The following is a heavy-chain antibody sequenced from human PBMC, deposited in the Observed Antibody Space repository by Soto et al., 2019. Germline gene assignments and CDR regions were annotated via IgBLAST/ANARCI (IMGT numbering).Heavy chain of an antibody. Sequence: EVQLLESGGGLVQPGGSLRLSCAASGFTFSSYAMSWVRQAPGKGLEWVSAISGSGGSTYYADSVKGRFTISRDNSKNTLYLQMNSLRAEDTAVYYCAKDPYSSGWYGGSYFDYWGQGTLVTVSS. D-gene: IGHD6-19*01. J-gene: IGHJ4*02. CDR2: ISGSGGST. CDR3: AKDPYSSGWYGGSYFDY. V-gene: IGHV3-23*01. CDR1: GFTFSSYA.